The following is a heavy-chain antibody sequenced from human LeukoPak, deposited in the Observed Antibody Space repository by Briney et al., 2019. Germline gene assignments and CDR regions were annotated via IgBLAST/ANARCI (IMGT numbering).Heavy chain of an antibody. J-gene: IGHJ4*02. V-gene: IGHV1-69*05. Sequence: SVKVSCKASGGTFSSYAISWVRQAPGQGLEWIGGIIPIFGTANYAQKFQGRVTITTDESTSTAYMELSSLRSEDTAVYYCARGAYCSSTSCRLDYWGQGTLVTVSS. CDR1: GGTFSSYA. CDR2: IIPIFGTA. D-gene: IGHD2-2*01. CDR3: ARGAYCSSTSCRLDY.